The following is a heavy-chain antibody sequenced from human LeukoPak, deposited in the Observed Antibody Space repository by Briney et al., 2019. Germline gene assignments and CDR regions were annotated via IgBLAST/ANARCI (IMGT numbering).Heavy chain of an antibody. Sequence: SETLSLTCTVSGGSIGSGDYYWRWIRQPPGKGLEWIGYIYYSGSTYYNPSLKSRVTISVDTSKNQFSLKLSSVTAADTAVYYCARDPGDLDYGDYYYYYGMDVWGQGTTVTVSS. CDR1: GGSIGSGDYY. D-gene: IGHD4-17*01. CDR2: IYYSGST. J-gene: IGHJ6*02. CDR3: ARDPGDLDYGDYYYYYGMDV. V-gene: IGHV4-30-4*01.